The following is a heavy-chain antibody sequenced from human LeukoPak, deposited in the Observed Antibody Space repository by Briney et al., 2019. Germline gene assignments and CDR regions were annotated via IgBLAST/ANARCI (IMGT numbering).Heavy chain of an antibody. CDR2: IYYSGST. V-gene: IGHV4-30-4*08. J-gene: IGHJ5*02. CDR1: GGSISSDNYY. D-gene: IGHD3-3*01. Sequence: SETLSLTCTVSGGSISSDNYYWCWIRQPPGKGLEWIGYIYYSGSTYYNPSLKSRVTISVDTSKNQFSLKLSSVTAADTAVYYCARGVGDYDFWSGYLARWFDPWGQGTLVTVSS. CDR3: ARGVGDYDFWSGYLARWFDP.